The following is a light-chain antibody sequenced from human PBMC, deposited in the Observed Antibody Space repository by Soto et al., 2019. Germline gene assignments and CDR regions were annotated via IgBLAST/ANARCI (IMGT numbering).Light chain of an antibody. V-gene: IGLV2-14*01. CDR2: DVS. CDR1: SSDVGSYNY. Sequence: QSALTQPASVSGSPGQSITISCTGTSSDVGSYNYVSWYQQHPGKAPKLMIYDVSNRPSGVSNRFSDSKSGNTASLTISGLQAEDEDDYYCSSYTSSGTLVVFGGGTKVTVL. J-gene: IGLJ2*01. CDR3: SSYTSSGTLVV.